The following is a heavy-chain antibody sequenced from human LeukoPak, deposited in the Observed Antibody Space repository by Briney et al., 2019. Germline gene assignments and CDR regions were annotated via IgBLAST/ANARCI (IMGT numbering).Heavy chain of an antibody. V-gene: IGHV3-9*01. Sequence: SLRLSCAASGFTFDDYAMHWVRQAPGKGLEWVSGISRNSGSIGYADSVKGRFTISRDNAKNSLYLQMNSLRAEDTAVYYCARESDYVDYWGQGTLVTVSS. J-gene: IGHJ4*02. CDR1: GFTFDDYA. CDR2: ISRNSGSI. CDR3: ARESDYVDY.